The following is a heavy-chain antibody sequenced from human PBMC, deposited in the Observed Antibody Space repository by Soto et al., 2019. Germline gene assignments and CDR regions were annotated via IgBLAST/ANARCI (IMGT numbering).Heavy chain of an antibody. J-gene: IGHJ5*02. V-gene: IGHV1-18*01. CDR1: GYTFTSYG. CDR2: LSAYNGNT. CDR3: ARDPPVTGSSSTGFDP. D-gene: IGHD6-6*01. Sequence: GASVKVSCKASGYTFTSYGIGWVRQAPGQGLEWMGWLSAYNGNTNYAQKLQGRVTMTTDTSTSTAYMELRSLRSDDRAVYYCARDPPVTGSSSTGFDPWGQGTLVTVSS.